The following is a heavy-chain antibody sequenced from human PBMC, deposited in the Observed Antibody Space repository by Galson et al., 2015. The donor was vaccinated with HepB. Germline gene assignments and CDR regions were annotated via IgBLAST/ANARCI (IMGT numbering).Heavy chain of an antibody. J-gene: IGHJ5*02. CDR1: GGSISSGGYS. Sequence: LSLTCAVSGGSISSGGYSWSWIRQPPGKGLEWIGYIYHSGSTYYNPSLKSRVTISVDRSKNQFSLKLSSVTAADTAVYYCARYRDYYGSGSTYNWFDPWGQGTLVTVSS. CDR2: IYHSGST. V-gene: IGHV4-30-2*01. D-gene: IGHD3-10*01. CDR3: ARYRDYYGSGSTYNWFDP.